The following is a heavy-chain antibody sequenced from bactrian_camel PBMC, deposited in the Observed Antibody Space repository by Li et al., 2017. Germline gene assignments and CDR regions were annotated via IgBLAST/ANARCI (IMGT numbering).Heavy chain of an antibody. V-gene: IGHV3S57*01. CDR2: IDGSART. CDR1: GYTYSSYY. CDR3: TRETEWVGYHEFAEY. J-gene: IGHJ4*01. D-gene: IGHD5*01. Sequence: HVQLVESGGGSVQAGGSLRLSCVASGYTYSSYYMGWFRQAPGKEREGVAVIDGSARTTYADSVKGRFTISRDNAKNTLYLQLSGLKTEDTAIYYCTRETEWVGYHEFAEYWGQGTQVTVS.